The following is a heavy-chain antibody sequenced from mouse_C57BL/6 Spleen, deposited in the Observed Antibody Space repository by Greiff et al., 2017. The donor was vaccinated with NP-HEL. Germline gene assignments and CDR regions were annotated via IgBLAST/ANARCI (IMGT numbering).Heavy chain of an antibody. Sequence: VQLQQPGAELVKPGASVKLSCKASGYTFTSYWMHWVKQRPGQGLEWIGMIHPNSGSTNYNEKFKSKATLTVDKSSSTAYMQLSSLTSEDSAVYYCARKDDGSSDYYAMDYWGQGTSVTVSS. CDR2: IHPNSGST. D-gene: IGHD1-1*01. CDR1: GYTFTSYW. CDR3: ARKDDGSSDYYAMDY. V-gene: IGHV1-64*01. J-gene: IGHJ4*01.